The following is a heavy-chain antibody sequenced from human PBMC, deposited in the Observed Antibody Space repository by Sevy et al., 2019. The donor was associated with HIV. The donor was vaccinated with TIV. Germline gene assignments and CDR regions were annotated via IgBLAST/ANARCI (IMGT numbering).Heavy chain of an antibody. CDR2: IYYTGST. CDR3: ARAPPVRSGDDSLNWFDP. CDR1: GGSISAYY. J-gene: IGHJ5*02. D-gene: IGHD5-12*01. Sequence: SETLSLTCTVFGGSISAYYWSWIRQPPGKGLEYIGYIYYTGSTNYNPSLKSRVTISVDTSKNQSSLRLTSVTAADTAIYYGARAPPVRSGDDSLNWFDPWGQGTLVTVSS. V-gene: IGHV4-59*01.